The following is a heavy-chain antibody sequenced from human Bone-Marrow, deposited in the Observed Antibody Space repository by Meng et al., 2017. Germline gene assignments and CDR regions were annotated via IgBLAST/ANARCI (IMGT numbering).Heavy chain of an antibody. J-gene: IGHJ6*02. CDR1: GFTFDDYA. Sequence: SLKISCAASGFTFDDYAMHWVRQAPGKGLEWVSGISWNSGSIGYADSVKGRFTISRDNAKNSLYLQMNSLRAEDTALFYCAKERYYGMDVWGQGTTVTVSS. V-gene: IGHV3-9*01. CDR3: AKERYYGMDV. CDR2: ISWNSGSI.